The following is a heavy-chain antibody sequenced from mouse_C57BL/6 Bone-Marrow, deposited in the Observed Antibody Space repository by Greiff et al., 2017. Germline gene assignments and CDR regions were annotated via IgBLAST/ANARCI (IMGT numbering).Heavy chain of an antibody. CDR3: TTNYYYGSSPLDY. CDR1: GFNIKDDY. V-gene: IGHV14-4*01. CDR2: IDPENGDT. J-gene: IGHJ2*01. D-gene: IGHD1-1*01. Sequence: VQLKESGAELVRPGASVKLSCTASGFNIKDDYMHWVKQRPEQGLEWIGWIDPENGDTEYASKFQGKGTITADTSSNTAYLQLSSLTSEDTAVYYCTTNYYYGSSPLDYWGQGTTLTVSS.